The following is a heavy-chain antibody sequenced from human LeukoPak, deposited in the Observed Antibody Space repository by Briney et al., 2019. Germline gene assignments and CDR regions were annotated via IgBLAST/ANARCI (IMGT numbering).Heavy chain of an antibody. CDR1: GFTFSTHV. D-gene: IGHD3-22*01. CDR2: ISSSSSYI. CDR3: ASEGSYYHDSSGSGG. J-gene: IGHJ4*02. Sequence: PGGSLRLSCTASGFTFSTHVMNWVRQAPGKGLEWVSSISSSSSYIYYADSVKGRFTISRDNAKNSLYLQMNSLRAEDTAVYYCASEGSYYHDSSGSGGWGQGTLVTVSS. V-gene: IGHV3-21*01.